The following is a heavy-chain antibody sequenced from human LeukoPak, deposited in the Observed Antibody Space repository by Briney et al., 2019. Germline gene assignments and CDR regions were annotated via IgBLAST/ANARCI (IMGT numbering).Heavy chain of an antibody. J-gene: IGHJ3*02. D-gene: IGHD2-15*01. V-gene: IGHV1-2*02. CDR1: GYTFTGYY. Sequence: GASVKVSCEASGYTFTGYYMHWVRQAPGQGLEWMGWINPNSGATKYAQKFQGRVTMTRDTSISTAYMELSRLRSDDTAVYYCVRTDIVVVVAAPFDAFDIWGQGTMVTVSS. CDR2: INPNSGAT. CDR3: VRTDIVVVVAAPFDAFDI.